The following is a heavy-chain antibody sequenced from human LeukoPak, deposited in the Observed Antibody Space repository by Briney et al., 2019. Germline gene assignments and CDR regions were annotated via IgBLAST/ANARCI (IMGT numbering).Heavy chain of an antibody. V-gene: IGHV1-8*01. Sequence: GASVKVSCKASGYTFTSYDINWVRQATGQGLEWMGWMNPNSGNTGYAQKFRGRVTMTRNTSISTAYMELSSLRSEDTAVYYCARGLGSGWYYYYYGMDAWGQGTTVTVSS. D-gene: IGHD6-19*01. CDR3: ARGLGSGWYYYYYGMDA. CDR1: GYTFTSYD. CDR2: MNPNSGNT. J-gene: IGHJ6*02.